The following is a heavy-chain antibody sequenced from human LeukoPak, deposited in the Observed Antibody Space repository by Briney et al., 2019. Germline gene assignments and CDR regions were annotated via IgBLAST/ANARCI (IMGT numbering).Heavy chain of an antibody. Sequence: GASVEVSCRASGYTFTGYYMHWVRQAPGQGLEWMGWINPNSGGTNYAQKFQGWVTMTRDTSISTAYMELSRLRSDDTAVYYCAINMVRGVVYGMDVWGKGTTVTVSS. CDR3: AINMVRGVVYGMDV. CDR1: GYTFTGYY. J-gene: IGHJ6*04. D-gene: IGHD3-10*01. CDR2: INPNSGGT. V-gene: IGHV1-2*04.